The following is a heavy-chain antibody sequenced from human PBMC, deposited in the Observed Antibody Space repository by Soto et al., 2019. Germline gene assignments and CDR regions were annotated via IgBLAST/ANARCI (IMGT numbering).Heavy chain of an antibody. V-gene: IGHV1-69*01. J-gene: IGHJ6*02. CDR1: GGTFSSYA. CDR2: IIPIFGTA. Sequence: QVQLVQSGAEVKKPGSSVKVSCKASGGTFSSYAISWVRQAPGRGLEWMGGIIPIFGTANYAQKFQGRVTITADESTSTAYMELSSLRSEDTAVYYCARYKGAAAGTAYYYYGMDVWGQGTTVTVSS. D-gene: IGHD6-13*01. CDR3: ARYKGAAAGTAYYYYGMDV.